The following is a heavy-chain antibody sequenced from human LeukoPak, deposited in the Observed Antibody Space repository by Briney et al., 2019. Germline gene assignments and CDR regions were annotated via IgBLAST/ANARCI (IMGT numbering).Heavy chain of an antibody. CDR3: ASETYYYDSSGYYPDY. Sequence: GGSLRLSCAASGVTFSSYGMHWVRQAPGKGLEWVAFIRYDGSNKYYADSVKGRFTISRDNAKNTLYLQMNSLRAEDTAVYYCASETYYYDSSGYYPDYWGQGTLVTVSS. D-gene: IGHD3-22*01. CDR2: IRYDGSNK. J-gene: IGHJ4*02. V-gene: IGHV3-30*02. CDR1: GVTFSSYG.